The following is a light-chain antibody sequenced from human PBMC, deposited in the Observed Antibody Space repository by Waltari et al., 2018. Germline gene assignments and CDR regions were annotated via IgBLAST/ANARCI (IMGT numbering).Light chain of an antibody. V-gene: IGKV1-33*01. Sequence: DIQLTQSPSPLSASVGDRVTITCQASQPITNYLNCYQQKPGKAPELLIYYASKLHTGVPSRFSGSQSGTEFTFTIGSLQPEDVATYYCQRYDNLPVFAFGPGTKVNVK. CDR2: YAS. CDR3: QRYDNLPVFA. J-gene: IGKJ3*01. CDR1: QPITNY.